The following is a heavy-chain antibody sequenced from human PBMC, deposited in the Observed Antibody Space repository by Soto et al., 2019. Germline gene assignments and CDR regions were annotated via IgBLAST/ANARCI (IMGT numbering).Heavy chain of an antibody. V-gene: IGHV4-31*03. CDR1: GGSISSGGYH. CDR3: ARGTTGTTHTFDY. CDR2: IYYSGST. D-gene: IGHD1-1*01. Sequence: QVQLQESGPGLVKPSQTLSLTCTVSGGSISSGGYHWSWIRQHPGKGLEWIGYIYYSGSTYYNPFLKSRVTISVDTSKNQFSLRLSSVTAADTAVYYCARGTTGTTHTFDYWGQGALVTVSS. J-gene: IGHJ4*02.